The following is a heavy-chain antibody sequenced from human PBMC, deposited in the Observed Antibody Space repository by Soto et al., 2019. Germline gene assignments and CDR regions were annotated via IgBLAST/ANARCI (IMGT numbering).Heavy chain of an antibody. J-gene: IGHJ4*02. CDR3: ARQIYDSDTGPNFQYYFDS. CDR1: GYSFAGYW. V-gene: IGHV5-10-1*01. D-gene: IGHD3-22*01. Sequence: GESLKISCKGSGYSFAGYWITWVRQKPGKGLDWMGRIDPSDSQTYYSPSFRGHVTISVTKSITTVFLQWSSLRASDTAMYYCARQIYDSDTGPNFQYYFDSWGQGTPVTVSS. CDR2: IDPSDSQT.